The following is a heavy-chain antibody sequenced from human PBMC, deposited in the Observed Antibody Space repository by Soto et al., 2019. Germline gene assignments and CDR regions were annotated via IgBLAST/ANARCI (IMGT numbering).Heavy chain of an antibody. D-gene: IGHD6-6*01. Sequence: GGSLRLSCAASGFTFSSYAMSWVRQAPGKGLEWVSAISGSGVSTYYADSVKGRFTISRDNSKKTLYLQMNSLRAEDTAVYYCAKDLRLPGIAARNYWGQGTLVTVSS. CDR1: GFTFSSYA. J-gene: IGHJ4*02. V-gene: IGHV3-23*01. CDR2: ISGSGVST. CDR3: AKDLRLPGIAARNY.